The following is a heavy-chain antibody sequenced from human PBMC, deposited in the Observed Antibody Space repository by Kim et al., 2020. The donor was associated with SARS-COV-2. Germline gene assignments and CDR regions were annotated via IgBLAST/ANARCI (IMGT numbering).Heavy chain of an antibody. D-gene: IGHD3-22*01. Sequence: SVKVSCKASGGTFSSYAISWVRQAPGQGLEWMGGIIPIFGTANYAQKFQGRVTITADKSTSTAYMELSSLRSEDTAVYYCARDRNLYDSSGYYYGMDVWGQGTTVTVSS. CDR3: ARDRNLYDSSGYYYGMDV. V-gene: IGHV1-69*06. CDR2: IIPIFGTA. CDR1: GGTFSSYA. J-gene: IGHJ6*02.